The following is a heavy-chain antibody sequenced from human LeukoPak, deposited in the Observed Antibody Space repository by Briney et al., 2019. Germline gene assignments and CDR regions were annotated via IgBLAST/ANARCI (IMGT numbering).Heavy chain of an antibody. CDR1: GFAFSNYA. D-gene: IGHD3-9*01. V-gene: IGHV3-30-3*01. J-gene: IGHJ4*02. CDR3: AIPPRYFDWLLHLDY. CDR2: ISYDGNTK. Sequence: GRSLRLSCAASGFAFSNYAIHWVRQAPGKGLEWVAVISYDGNTKYYADSVKGRFFISRDNSKNTLYLQVNSLRVEDTAVYYCAIPPRYFDWLLHLDYWGQGTLVTVSS.